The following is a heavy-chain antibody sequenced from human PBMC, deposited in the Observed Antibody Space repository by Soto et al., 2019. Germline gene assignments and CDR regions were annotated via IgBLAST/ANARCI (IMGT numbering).Heavy chain of an antibody. J-gene: IGHJ4*02. CDR3: ARRELLPRADFDY. CDR2: IYYSGST. D-gene: IGHD1-26*01. CDR1: GGSISSGDYY. Sequence: SETLSLTCTVSGGSISSGDYYWSWIRQHPGKGLEWIGYIYYSGSTYYNPSLKSRVIISVDTAQNQFSLELRSVTAADTAVYYCARRELLPRADFDYWGQGTLVTVSS. V-gene: IGHV4-30-4*08.